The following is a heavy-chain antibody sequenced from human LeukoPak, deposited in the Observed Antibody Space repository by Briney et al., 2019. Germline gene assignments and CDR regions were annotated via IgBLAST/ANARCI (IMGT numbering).Heavy chain of an antibody. Sequence: GGSLRLSCAASGFTFSSYSMNWVRQAPGKGLEWVSSISSSSSYIYYADSVKGRFTISRDNAKNSLYLQMNSLRAEDTAVYYCARDVDIVATIVADYWGQGTQVTVSS. CDR3: ARDVDIVATIVADY. V-gene: IGHV3-21*01. D-gene: IGHD5-12*01. CDR2: ISSSSSYI. CDR1: GFTFSSYS. J-gene: IGHJ4*02.